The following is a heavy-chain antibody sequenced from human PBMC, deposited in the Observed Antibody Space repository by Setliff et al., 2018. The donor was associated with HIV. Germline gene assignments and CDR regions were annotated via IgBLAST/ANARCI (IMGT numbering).Heavy chain of an antibody. Sequence: SETLSLTCAVYGGSFSGYYWSWIRQPPGKGLEWIGEINHSGSTHYNPSLKRRVTISIDKSKKQFSLKVRSVTAADTAVYYCARESGLAAGAFDSWGQGTLVTVS. CDR1: GGSFSGYY. D-gene: IGHD6-13*01. CDR3: ARESGLAAGAFDS. CDR2: INHSGST. J-gene: IGHJ4*02. V-gene: IGHV4-34*01.